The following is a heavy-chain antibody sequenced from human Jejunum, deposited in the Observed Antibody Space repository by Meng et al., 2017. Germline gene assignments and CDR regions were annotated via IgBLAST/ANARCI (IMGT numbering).Heavy chain of an antibody. CDR2: VYISGST. Sequence: SETLSLTCTVSGGSVSSYYWSWIRQPAGRGPEWIGRVYISGSTNYNPSLKSRVTMSVDTSNSQSSLKLSSVTAADTAVYYCARDWGVTMVRGVIRRGMDVWGQGTTVTVSS. V-gene: IGHV4-4*07. CDR1: GGSVSSYY. CDR3: ARDWGVTMVRGVIRRGMDV. J-gene: IGHJ6*02. D-gene: IGHD3-10*01.